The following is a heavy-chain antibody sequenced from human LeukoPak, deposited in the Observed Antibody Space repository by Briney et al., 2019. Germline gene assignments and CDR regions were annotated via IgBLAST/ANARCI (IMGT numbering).Heavy chain of an antibody. V-gene: IGHV3-7*01. CDR3: GRIGYSSSSIDY. CDR1: GLTFSSYW. Sequence: GGSLRLSCAASGLTFSSYWMSWVRQAPGKGLEWVANIKQDGSEKYYVDSVKGRFTISRDSAKNSLYLQMNSLRAEDPAVYYCGRIGYSSSSIDYWGQGTLVTVSS. J-gene: IGHJ4*02. D-gene: IGHD6-6*01. CDR2: IKQDGSEK.